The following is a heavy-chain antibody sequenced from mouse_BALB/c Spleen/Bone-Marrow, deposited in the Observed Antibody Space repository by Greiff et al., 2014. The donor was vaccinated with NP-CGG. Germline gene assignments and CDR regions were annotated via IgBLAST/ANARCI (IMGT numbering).Heavy chain of an antibody. CDR1: GYTFSSYW. J-gene: IGHJ2*01. Sequence: QVQLQQSGMELLDRETSVKISCKATGYTFSSYWIEWIKQRPGHGLEWIGEILPGSVTLNYNGRFKGKATFTADTSSNTAYMQLSSLTSEDSAVYCCAGDHFDHWGPGTTLTVAS. CDR3: AGDHFDH. CDR2: ILPGSVTL. V-gene: IGHV1-9*01.